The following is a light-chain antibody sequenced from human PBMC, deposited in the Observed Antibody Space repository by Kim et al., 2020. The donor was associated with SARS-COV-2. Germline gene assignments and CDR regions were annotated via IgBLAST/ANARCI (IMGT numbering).Light chain of an antibody. CDR1: SGHSSYI. J-gene: IGLJ3*02. CDR3: ETWDSSNNWV. V-gene: IGLV4-60*03. Sequence: QPVLTQSSSASASLGSSVKLTCTLSSGHSSYIIAWHQQQPGKAPRYLMKLEGSGSYNKGSGVPDRFSGSSSGAHRYLTISNLQSEDEADYYCETWDSSNNWVFGGGTQLTVL. CDR2: LEGSGSY.